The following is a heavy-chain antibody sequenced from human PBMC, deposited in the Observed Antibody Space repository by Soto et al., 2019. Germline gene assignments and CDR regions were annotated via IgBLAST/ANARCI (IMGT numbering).Heavy chain of an antibody. CDR3: AKDRGPRRQGLLDPFDY. D-gene: IGHD3-10*01. V-gene: IGHV3-30*18. J-gene: IGHJ4*02. Sequence: QVQLVESGGGVVQPGRSLRVSCAASGFTFSIYAMHWVRQAPGTGLEWVAVISYDGTKTYYADSVKGRFTISRDNSKNTVYLQMNSLRDEVTAVYYCAKDRGPRRQGLLDPFDYWGQGTLVTVSP. CDR2: ISYDGTKT. CDR1: GFTFSIYA.